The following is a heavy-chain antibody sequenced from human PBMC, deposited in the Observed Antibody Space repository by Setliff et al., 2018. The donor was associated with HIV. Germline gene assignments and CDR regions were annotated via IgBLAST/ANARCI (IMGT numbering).Heavy chain of an antibody. J-gene: IGHJ6*04. Sequence: SETLSLTCTVSGGSITSSSYYWGWIRQPPGKGLEWLGTIYYSGTTYYNPSLKSRVTISVDTSKNQCSLKLSSVTAADTAVYYCARLYSTVTPDIWGKGTTVTVSS. CDR1: GGSITSSSYY. D-gene: IGHD2-21*01. CDR3: ARLYSTVTPDI. CDR2: IYYSGTT. V-gene: IGHV4-39*01.